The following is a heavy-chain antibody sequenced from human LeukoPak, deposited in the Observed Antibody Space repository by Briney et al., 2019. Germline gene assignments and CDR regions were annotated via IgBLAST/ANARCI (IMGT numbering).Heavy chain of an antibody. D-gene: IGHD3-10*01. CDR3: ARGRGVWADY. Sequence: GGSLRLSCAASGLAISNNWMHWVRQAPGKGLVWVSRINDDGSSTDYAEAVKGRFTISRDNAKNTLYLQMISLRAEDTAMYYCARGRGVWADYWGQGTLVSVSS. V-gene: IGHV3-74*01. CDR1: GLAISNNW. J-gene: IGHJ4*02. CDR2: INDDGSST.